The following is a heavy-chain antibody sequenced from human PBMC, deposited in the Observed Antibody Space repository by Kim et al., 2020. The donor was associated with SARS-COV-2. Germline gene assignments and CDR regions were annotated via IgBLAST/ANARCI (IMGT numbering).Heavy chain of an antibody. CDR2: IYYSGST. CDR3: ARAPAYYYGSGSYFGHFDF. J-gene: IGHJ4*02. V-gene: IGHV4-59*01. CDR1: GRSISSYY. D-gene: IGHD3-10*01. Sequence: SETLSLTCTVSGRSISSYYWSWIRQPPGKGLEWIGYIYYSGSTNYNPSLKSRVTISVDTSKNQFSLNLSSVTAADTAVYYCARAPAYYYGSGSYFGHFDFWGQGTLVTVSS.